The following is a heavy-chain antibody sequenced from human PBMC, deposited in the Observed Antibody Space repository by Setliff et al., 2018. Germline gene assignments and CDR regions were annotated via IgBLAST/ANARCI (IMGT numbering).Heavy chain of an antibody. CDR1: GFIFTNAW. D-gene: IGHD2-21*01. V-gene: IGHV3-15*01. CDR2: IKSKTDGGTT. J-gene: IGHJ4*02. Sequence: GGSLRLSCAASGFIFTNAWMNWVRQAPGKGLEWVGRIKSKTDGGTTDYAAPVRGRFTISRDISKNTLYLQMNSLRPEDTAVYYCARGGDYCGGECYIPPPDSYWGQGTLVTVSS. CDR3: ARGGDYCGGECYIPPPDSY.